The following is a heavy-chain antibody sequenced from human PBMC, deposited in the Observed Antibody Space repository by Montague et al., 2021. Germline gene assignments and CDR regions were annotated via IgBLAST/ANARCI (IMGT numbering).Heavy chain of an antibody. D-gene: IGHD6-13*01. CDR2: VYSSGST. CDR3: ARGHGYDSSWFY. CDR1: GDSITGYY. Sequence: SETRSLTCSVSGDSITGYYWSWIRLPPGKGLEWIGYVYSSGSTSYNPSLKSRVIISVESAKNQISLTLNSATAADTAVYYCARGHGYDSSWFYWGQGTLIFVSA. V-gene: IGHV4-59*12. J-gene: IGHJ4*02.